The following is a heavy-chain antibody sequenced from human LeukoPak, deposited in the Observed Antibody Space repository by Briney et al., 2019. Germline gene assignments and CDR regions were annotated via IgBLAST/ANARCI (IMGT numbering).Heavy chain of an antibody. CDR1: GFTFSCYR. D-gene: IGHD2-8*01. CDR2: ISSSSSYI. V-gene: IGHV3-21*01. Sequence: GGSLRLSCAASGFTFSCYRMNWVRQAPGKGLEWVSSISSSSSYIYHADSVKGRFTISRDNAKNSLYLQMNSLRAEDTAVYYCARDHNSYDGGYYYYMDVWGKGTTVTVSS. CDR3: ARDHNSYDGGYYYYMDV. J-gene: IGHJ6*03.